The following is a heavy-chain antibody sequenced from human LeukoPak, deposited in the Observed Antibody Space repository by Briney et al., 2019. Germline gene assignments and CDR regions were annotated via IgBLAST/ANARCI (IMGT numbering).Heavy chain of an antibody. Sequence: GGSLRLSCAASGFTISSYAISWVRQAPGKGLEWVSAISGSGGSTYYADSVKGRFTISRDNSKNTLYLQMNSLRAEDTAVYYCAKSDSGWYGETFDYWGQGTLVTVSS. J-gene: IGHJ4*02. CDR3: AKSDSGWYGETFDY. V-gene: IGHV3-23*01. CDR2: ISGSGGST. D-gene: IGHD6-19*01. CDR1: GFTISSYA.